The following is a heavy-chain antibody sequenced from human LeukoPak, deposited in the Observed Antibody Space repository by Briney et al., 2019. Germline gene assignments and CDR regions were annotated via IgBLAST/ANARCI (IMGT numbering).Heavy chain of an antibody. Sequence: GGSLRLSCAASGFTFSSYGMHWVRQAPGKGLEWVTVVSYDGSNEYYADSVKGRFTIPRDNSKITLYLQMNSLRAEDTAVYYCARDSRPFGVVNILVHWGQGTLVTVSS. D-gene: IGHD3-3*01. CDR2: VSYDGSNE. J-gene: IGHJ4*02. V-gene: IGHV3-30*04. CDR3: ARDSRPFGVVNILVH. CDR1: GFTFSSYG.